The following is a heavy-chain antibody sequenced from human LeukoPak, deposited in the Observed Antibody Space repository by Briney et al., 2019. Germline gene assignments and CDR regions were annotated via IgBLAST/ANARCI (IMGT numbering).Heavy chain of an antibody. Sequence: GGSLRLSCAASGFTFSSYWMSWVRQAPGKGLEWVSLISGDGGSTYYADSVKGRFTISRDNSKNSLYLQMHSLRTEDTALYYCAKGIAVAGLNYYYYGMDVWGQGTTVTVSS. J-gene: IGHJ6*02. CDR3: AKGIAVAGLNYYYYGMDV. CDR2: ISGDGGST. CDR1: GFTFSSYW. D-gene: IGHD6-19*01. V-gene: IGHV3-43*02.